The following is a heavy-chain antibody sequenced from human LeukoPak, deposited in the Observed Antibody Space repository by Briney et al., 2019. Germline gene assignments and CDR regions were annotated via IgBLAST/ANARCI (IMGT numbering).Heavy chain of an antibody. J-gene: IGHJ5*02. D-gene: IGHD2-2*01. CDR2: ISYDGSNK. CDR3: ARGGRYCSSTSCYSWFDP. Sequence: PGGSLRLSCAASGFTFSSYGMHWVRQAPGKGLEWVAVISYDGSNKYYADSVKGRLTISRDNSKNTLYLQMNSLRAEDTAVYYCARGGRYCSSTSCYSWFDPWGQGTLVTVSS. V-gene: IGHV3-30*03. CDR1: GFTFSSYG.